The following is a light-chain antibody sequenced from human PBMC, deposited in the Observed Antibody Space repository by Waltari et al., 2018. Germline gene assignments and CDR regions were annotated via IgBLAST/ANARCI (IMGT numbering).Light chain of an antibody. V-gene: IGLV3-1*01. CDR1: QLGNQY. J-gene: IGLJ2*01. CDR2: KDD. Sequence: SYELTQPPSVSVSPGQTASITCSADQLGNQYAYWYQQKSGQSPVLVIYKDDKRPSEMSERFSGSNSGNTATLTISETQAMDEADYYCQAWDSGTVVFGGGTKLTVL. CDR3: QAWDSGTVV.